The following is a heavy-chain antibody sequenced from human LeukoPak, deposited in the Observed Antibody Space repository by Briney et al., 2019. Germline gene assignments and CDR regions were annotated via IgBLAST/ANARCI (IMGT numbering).Heavy chain of an antibody. CDR3: ARGSRYSSSWPSEYYYYYYCMDV. CDR2: ISYDESNK. J-gene: IGHJ6*03. D-gene: IGHD6-13*01. Sequence: GGSLRPSCAASGFTFSGYAMHWARQAPGKWIEWVAVISYDESNKYYADSVKGRFTISRDNSKNTLYLQMNSLRAKDTAVYYCARGSRYSSSWPSEYYYYYYCMDVWGKGTTVTVSS. CDR1: GFTFSGYA. V-gene: IGHV3-30*01.